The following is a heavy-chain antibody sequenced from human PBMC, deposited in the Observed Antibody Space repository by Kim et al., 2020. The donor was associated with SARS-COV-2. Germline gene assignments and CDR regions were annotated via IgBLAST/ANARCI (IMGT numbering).Heavy chain of an antibody. D-gene: IGHD6-6*01. CDR3: AKEGGAAARPLYYYYYYGMDV. V-gene: IGHV3-30*18. Sequence: GGSLRLSCAASGFTFSSYGMHWVRQAPGKGLEWVAVISYDGSNKYYADSVKGRFTISRDNSKNTLYLQMNSLRAEDTAVYYCAKEGGAAARPLYYYYYYGMDVWGQGTTVTVSS. CDR1: GFTFSSYG. J-gene: IGHJ6*02. CDR2: ISYDGSNK.